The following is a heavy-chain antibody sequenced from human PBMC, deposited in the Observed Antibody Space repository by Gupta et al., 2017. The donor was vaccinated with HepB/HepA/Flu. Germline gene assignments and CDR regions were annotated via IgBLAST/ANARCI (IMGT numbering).Heavy chain of an antibody. CDR1: GFYFSAFS. CDR2: ISHDGSDK. D-gene: IGHD5-12*01. CDR3: ARIGYSYSYGNGFDY. V-gene: IGHV3-30-3*01. J-gene: IGHJ4*02. Sequence: QVQLVESGGGGVQPGRSLRLSCAASGFYFSAFSIHWVRQAPAKGLEWVAVISHDGSDKHHADSVKGRFTISRDNSNNRLYLQMNSLRVEDTAVYYCARIGYSYSYGNGFDYWGQGTLVAVSS.